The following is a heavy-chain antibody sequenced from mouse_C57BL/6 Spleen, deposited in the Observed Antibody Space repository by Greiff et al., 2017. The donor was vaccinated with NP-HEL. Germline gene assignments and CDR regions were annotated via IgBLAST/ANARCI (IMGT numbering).Heavy chain of an antibody. CDR3: ARHEEDYGNFNWYFDV. Sequence: VQLQESGAELVKPGASVKLSCKASGYTFTEYTIHWVKQRSGQGLEWIGWFYPGSGSIKYNEKFKDKATLTADKSSSTVYMELSRLTSEDSAVYFCARHEEDYGNFNWYFDVWGTGTTVTVSS. J-gene: IGHJ1*03. CDR1: GYTFTEYT. V-gene: IGHV1-62-2*01. D-gene: IGHD2-1*01. CDR2: FYPGSGSI.